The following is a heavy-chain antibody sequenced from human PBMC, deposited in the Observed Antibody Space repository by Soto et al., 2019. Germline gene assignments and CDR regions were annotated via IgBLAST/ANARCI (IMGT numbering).Heavy chain of an antibody. CDR2: ISSSSSTI. CDR3: ARDAFTLESGTPTDY. V-gene: IGHV3-48*02. D-gene: IGHD3-16*01. J-gene: IGHJ4*02. CDR1: GFTFSSYA. Sequence: PGGSLRLSCAASGFTFSSYAMSWVRQAPGKGLEWVSHISSSSSTIYYADSVKGRFTISRDNANNSLYLQMNSLRDEDTAVYYCARDAFTLESGTPTDYWGQGTPVTVSS.